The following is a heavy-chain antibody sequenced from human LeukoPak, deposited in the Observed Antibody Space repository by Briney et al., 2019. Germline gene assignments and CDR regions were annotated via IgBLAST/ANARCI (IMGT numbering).Heavy chain of an antibody. D-gene: IGHD5-12*01. Sequence: PSETLSLTCTVSGGSISSSSYYWSWIRQPAGKGLEWIGRIYTSGSTNYNPSLKSRVTISVDTSKNQFSLKLSSVTAADTAVYYCARDPFVARMRYAFDIWGQGTMVTVSS. J-gene: IGHJ3*02. CDR1: GGSISSSSYY. V-gene: IGHV4-61*02. CDR3: ARDPFVARMRYAFDI. CDR2: IYTSGST.